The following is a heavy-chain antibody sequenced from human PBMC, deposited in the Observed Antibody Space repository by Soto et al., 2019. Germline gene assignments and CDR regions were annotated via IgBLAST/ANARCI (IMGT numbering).Heavy chain of an antibody. D-gene: IGHD2-15*01. V-gene: IGHV1-18*01. J-gene: IGHJ3*02. Sequence: GASVKVSCKASGYTFTSYGISWVRQAPGQGLEWMGWISAYNGNTNYAQKLQGRVTMTTDTSTSTAYMELRSLRSDDTAVYYFARDGGAWGSHNAFDIWGQGTMVTVSS. CDR1: GYTFTSYG. CDR2: ISAYNGNT. CDR3: ARDGGAWGSHNAFDI.